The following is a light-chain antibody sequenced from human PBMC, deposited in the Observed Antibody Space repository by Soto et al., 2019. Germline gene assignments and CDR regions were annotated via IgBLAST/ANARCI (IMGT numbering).Light chain of an antibody. CDR3: QHYKSYSYT. Sequence: DIQMTQSPSILSASVGDRVTITCRASQSISNWLAWYQQKPGRATKVLIYYASSLQSGVPSRFSGSGSGTEFTLTISSLQPDDIATYYCQHYKSYSYTFGQGTNLEI. CDR1: QSISNW. CDR2: YAS. V-gene: IGKV1-5*01. J-gene: IGKJ2*01.